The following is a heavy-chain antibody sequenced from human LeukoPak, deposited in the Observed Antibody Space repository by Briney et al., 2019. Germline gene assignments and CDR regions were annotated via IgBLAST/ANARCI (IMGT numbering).Heavy chain of an antibody. V-gene: IGHV4-34*01. CDR3: ASRSGLLWFGEFNY. J-gene: IGHJ4*02. Sequence: SETRSLTCAVYTASFSGYYSGCIRQPPGEGREWIGEINHRGSTTYNPSLKSRFTISVDTSKNQFSLKLSSVTAADTAVYYCASRSGLLWFGEFNYWGQGTLVTVSS. CDR2: INHRGST. D-gene: IGHD3-10*01. CDR1: TASFSGYY.